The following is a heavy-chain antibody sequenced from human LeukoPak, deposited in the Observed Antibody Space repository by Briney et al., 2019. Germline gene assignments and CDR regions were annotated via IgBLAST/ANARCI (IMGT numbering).Heavy chain of an antibody. V-gene: IGHV4-34*01. D-gene: IGHD3-3*01. CDR1: GGSFSGYY. Sequence: PSETLSLTCAVYGGSFSGYYWSWIRQPPGKGLEWIGEINHSGSTNYNPSLKSRVTISVDTSKNQFSLKLSSVTAADTAVYYCARGPLYYDFWSGDYYYYGMDVWGQGTTVTVSS. CDR2: INHSGST. CDR3: ARGPLYYDFWSGDYYYYGMDV. J-gene: IGHJ6*02.